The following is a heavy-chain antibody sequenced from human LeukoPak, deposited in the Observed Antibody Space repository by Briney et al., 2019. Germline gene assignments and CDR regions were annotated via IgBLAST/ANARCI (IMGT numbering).Heavy chain of an antibody. D-gene: IGHD2-2*01. CDR2: INPSDGST. V-gene: IGHV1-46*01. CDR3: ARGYCSTTSCTTQYYYYYGMDV. CDR1: GYTFTSYY. Sequence: EASVKVSCKASGYTFTSYYMHWVRQAPGQGLEWKGIINPSDGSTSYAQKFQGRVTMTRDTSTSTVYMELSSLRSEDTAVYYCARGYCSTTSCTTQYYYYYGMDVWGQGTTVTVSS. J-gene: IGHJ6*02.